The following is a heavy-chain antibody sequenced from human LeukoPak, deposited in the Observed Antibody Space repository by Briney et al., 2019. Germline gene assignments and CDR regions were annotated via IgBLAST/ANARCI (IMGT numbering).Heavy chain of an antibody. CDR1: GFTFSSYW. Sequence: GGSLRLSCAASGFTFSSYWMHWVRQAPGKGLMWVSRINNDGSRTTYADSVEGRFTISRDNAKNTLYLQMNSLRAEDTAVYYCAMTTVGFDYWGQGTLVTVSS. CDR2: INNDGSRT. CDR3: AMTTVGFDY. V-gene: IGHV3-74*03. J-gene: IGHJ4*02. D-gene: IGHD4-23*01.